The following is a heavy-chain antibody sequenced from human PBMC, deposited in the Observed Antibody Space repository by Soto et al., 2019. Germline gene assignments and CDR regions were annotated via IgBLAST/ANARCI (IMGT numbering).Heavy chain of an antibody. CDR3: AREGDSSSWYGFDY. J-gene: IGHJ4*02. D-gene: IGHD6-13*01. Sequence: QVQLVESGGGVVQPGRSLRLSCAASGFTFSSYGMHWVRQAPGKGLEWVAVIWYDGSNKYYADSVKGRFTISRDNSKNTLYVQMNSLRAEDTAVYYCAREGDSSSWYGFDYWGQGTLVTVSS. V-gene: IGHV3-33*01. CDR2: IWYDGSNK. CDR1: GFTFSSYG.